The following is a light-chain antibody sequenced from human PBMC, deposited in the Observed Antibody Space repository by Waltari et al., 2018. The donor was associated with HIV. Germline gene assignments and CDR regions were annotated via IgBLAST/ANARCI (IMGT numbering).Light chain of an antibody. CDR1: SSNIANHY. Sequence: QFVLTQAPSVSAAPGQNVTISCSGSSSNIANHYVSWYQHFPGTAPKLLIYDINKRPSGIPDRFSGSKSGTSATLAIAGLQTGDEADYYCGTWDSSLSVGLFGGGTKVTVL. CDR3: GTWDSSLSVGL. CDR2: DIN. J-gene: IGLJ3*02. V-gene: IGLV1-51*01.